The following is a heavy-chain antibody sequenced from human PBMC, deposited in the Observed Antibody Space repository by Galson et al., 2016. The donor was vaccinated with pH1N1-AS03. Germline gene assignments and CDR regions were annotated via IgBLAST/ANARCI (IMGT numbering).Heavy chain of an antibody. D-gene: IGHD6-13*01. CDR3: VRTWLSNSFDF. CDR2: VNTRGDTI. J-gene: IGHJ3*01. CDR1: GFTFRSNG. Sequence: SLRLSCAASGFTFRSNGMSWVRQARGKGLEWVAFVNTRGDTIHYADPLKGRFTISRDNAKNGLYLQMNSLRAEDSGLYYCVRTWLSNSFDFWGQGTLVTVSS. V-gene: IGHV3-48*03.